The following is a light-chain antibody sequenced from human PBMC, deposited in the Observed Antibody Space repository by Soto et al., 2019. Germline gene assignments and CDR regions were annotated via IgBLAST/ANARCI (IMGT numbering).Light chain of an antibody. CDR2: DAS. CDR3: QQYSRYST. V-gene: IGKV1-5*01. CDR1: QSISSW. J-gene: IGKJ3*01. Sequence: DIQMTQSPSTLSASVGDRVTITCRASQSISSWLAWYQQKPGKAPKLLIFDASSLESGVPSRFSGSGSGTEFNLTISILQPDDFATYYSQQYSRYSTFGPGTKVDIK.